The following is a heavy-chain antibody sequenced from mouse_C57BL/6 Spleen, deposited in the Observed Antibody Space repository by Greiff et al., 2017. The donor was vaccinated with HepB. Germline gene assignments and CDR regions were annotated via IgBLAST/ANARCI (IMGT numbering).Heavy chain of an antibody. CDR1: GYTFTDYY. D-gene: IGHD2-3*01. V-gene: IGHV1-26*01. CDR3: ARCGDGYTDY. CDR2: INPNNGGT. Sequence: EVQLQQSGPELVKPGASVKISCKASGYTFTDYYMNWVKQSHGKSLEWIGDINPNNGGTSYNQKFKGKATLTVDKSSSTAYMGLRSLTSEDSAVYYSARCGDGYTDYWGQSTTLSVSS. J-gene: IGHJ2*01.